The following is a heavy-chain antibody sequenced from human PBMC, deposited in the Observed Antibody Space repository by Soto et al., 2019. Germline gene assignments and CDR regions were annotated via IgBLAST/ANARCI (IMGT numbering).Heavy chain of an antibody. CDR2: IKQDGTEK. Sequence: GVLRLSCAASRFTFSTYWMSWVRQAPGKGLEWVASIKQDGTEKYYVDSVKGRFTISRDNAKNSLYLQMNSLRAEDTAVYHCARAGHWGQGILVTVSS. V-gene: IGHV3-7*01. CDR1: RFTFSTYW. J-gene: IGHJ4*02. CDR3: ARAGH.